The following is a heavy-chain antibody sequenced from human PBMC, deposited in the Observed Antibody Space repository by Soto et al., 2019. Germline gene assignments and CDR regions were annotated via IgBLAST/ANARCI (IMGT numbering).Heavy chain of an antibody. Sequence: QVQLIQSEAEVKKPGSSVRVSCTASGGIFGSHGFSWVRQAPGQRLEWVGGFIPIFRTLTYTEKFQARVRIAADESKNTVYFDLSSLTSEDTAVYYCVRDRRIYYSDPHDEFVASDYEVWGQGTMVGVSS. CDR3: VRDRRIYYSDPHDEFVASDYEV. CDR2: FIPIFRTL. V-gene: IGHV1-69*01. CDR1: GGIFGSHG. J-gene: IGHJ3*01. D-gene: IGHD3-22*01.